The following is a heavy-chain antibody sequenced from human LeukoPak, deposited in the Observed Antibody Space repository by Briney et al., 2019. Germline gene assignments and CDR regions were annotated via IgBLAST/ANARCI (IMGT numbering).Heavy chain of an antibody. CDR3: ARHSRHLYYYDSSGYYPHFDY. CDR1: GGTFSRYA. CDR2: ISPIFGTV. Sequence: SVKVSCKASGGTFSRYAISWVRQAPGQGLEWMGGISPIFGTVNYAQKFQGRVTITADESTSTAYMEVSSLRSEDTAVYYCARHSRHLYYYDSSGYYPHFDYWGQGTLVTVSS. V-gene: IGHV1-69*13. J-gene: IGHJ4*02. D-gene: IGHD3-22*01.